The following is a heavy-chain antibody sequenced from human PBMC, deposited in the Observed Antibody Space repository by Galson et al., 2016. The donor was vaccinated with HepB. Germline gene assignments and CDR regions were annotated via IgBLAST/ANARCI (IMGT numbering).Heavy chain of an antibody. CDR2: VGDDGSNK. CDR1: GFTFSNYG. D-gene: IGHD4-23*01. J-gene: IGHJ4*02. CDR3: AARTTDYGGVGRLHF. V-gene: IGHV3-33*01. Sequence: SLRLSCAASGFTFSNYGMHWVRQAPGKGLEWVAVVGDDGSNKYYGDSVKGRFTIFRDNSGNTVYLQMNTLSPEDTAVYYCAARTTDYGGVGRLHFWGRGTLVTVSS.